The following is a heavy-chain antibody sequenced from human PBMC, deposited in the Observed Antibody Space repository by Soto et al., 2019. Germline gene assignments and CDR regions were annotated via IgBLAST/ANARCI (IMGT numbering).Heavy chain of an antibody. Sequence: PGGSLRLSCAASGFTFSSYAMSWVRQAPGKGLEWVSAISGSGDSTSYAVSVKGRFTISRDNSKNTLYLQMNSLRAEDTAVYYCATEPTPYSSSLYSSGPWGQGTLVTGSS. CDR3: ATEPTPYSSSLYSSGP. D-gene: IGHD6-13*01. J-gene: IGHJ5*02. V-gene: IGHV3-23*01. CDR1: GFTFSSYA. CDR2: ISGSGDST.